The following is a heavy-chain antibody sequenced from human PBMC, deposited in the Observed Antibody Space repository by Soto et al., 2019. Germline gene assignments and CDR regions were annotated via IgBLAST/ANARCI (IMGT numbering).Heavy chain of an antibody. CDR2: IIPAFGTA. CDR1: GGTFNSYL. CDR3: ARGLDQPPVGLYFDT. D-gene: IGHD2-2*01. V-gene: IGHV1-69*06. Sequence: QVQLVQSGAEVKNPGSSVKVSCKTSGGTFNSYLIDWVRQAPGQGLEWMGGIIPAFGTAKYAQKFQGRVTITADKSTTTAYMEPRTLTSEDTAVYYCARGLDQPPVGLYFDTWGQGTLVTVSS. J-gene: IGHJ4*02.